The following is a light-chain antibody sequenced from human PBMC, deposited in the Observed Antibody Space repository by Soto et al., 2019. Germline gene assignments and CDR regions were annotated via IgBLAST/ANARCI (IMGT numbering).Light chain of an antibody. V-gene: IGKV3-20*01. Sequence: EIVLTQSPGTLSLSPGERATLSCRASQSVSSSYLAWYQQKPGQAPRLLIYGASSRATGIPDRFSGSGSGTDFTLTIRRLEPEDFAVYYCQQYGASPYTFGQGTKLKTK. CDR3: QQYGASPYT. CDR2: GAS. J-gene: IGKJ2*01. CDR1: QSVSSSY.